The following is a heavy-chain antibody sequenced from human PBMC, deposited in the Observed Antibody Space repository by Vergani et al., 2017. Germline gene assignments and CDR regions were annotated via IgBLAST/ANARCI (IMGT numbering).Heavy chain of an antibody. CDR1: GFTFSGSA. J-gene: IGHJ6*02. Sequence: EVQLVESGGGLVQPGGSLKLSCAASGFTFSGSAMHWVRQASGKGLEWVGRIRSKATSYATAYAASVKGRFTISRDDSKNTAYLQMNSLKTEDTAVYYCTRQWGYCSSTSCYKTPYYYYGMDVWGQGTTVTVSS. D-gene: IGHD2-2*01. CDR2: IRSKATSYAT. CDR3: TRQWGYCSSTSCYKTPYYYYGMDV. V-gene: IGHV3-73*01.